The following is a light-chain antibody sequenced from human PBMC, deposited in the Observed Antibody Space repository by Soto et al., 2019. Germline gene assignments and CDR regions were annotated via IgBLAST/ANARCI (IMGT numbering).Light chain of an antibody. CDR1: QSVSSN. CDR3: QKYNNWLPWT. V-gene: IGKV3-15*01. J-gene: IGKJ1*01. CDR2: GAS. Sequence: EIVMTQSPATLSVSPGERATLSCRASQSVSSNLAWYEQKPDQAPRLLIYGASTSATGIPARFSGSGSGTEFTLTISSLQYEDFAVYYSQKYNNWLPWTFGQGTKVEIK.